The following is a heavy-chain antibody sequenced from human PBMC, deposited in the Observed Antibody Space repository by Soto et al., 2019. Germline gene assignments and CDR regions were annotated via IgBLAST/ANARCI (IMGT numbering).Heavy chain of an antibody. V-gene: IGHV3-53*01. CDR3: AREYSYSYPA. CDR2: IHNSGAT. J-gene: IGHJ1*01. D-gene: IGHD2-21*01. Sequence: PGGSLRLSCAASGFNVKTTYMTWVRQAPGEGLEWVSVIHNSGATYYADSVKGRFTISKDNSKNTVYLQMSSLRAEDTAMYYCAREYSYSYPAWGQGTLVTVSS. CDR1: GFNVKTTY.